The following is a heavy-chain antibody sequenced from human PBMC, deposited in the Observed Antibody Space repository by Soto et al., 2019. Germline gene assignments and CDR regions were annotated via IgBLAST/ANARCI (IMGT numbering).Heavy chain of an antibody. CDR2: ISSSSSYI. J-gene: IGHJ6*02. CDR1: GFTFSSYS. CDR3: ARFRGPSNRIFAPGDGMDV. D-gene: IGHD3-3*02. Sequence: PGGTLRLSCAASGFTFSSYSMNWVRQAPGKGLEWVSSISSSSSYIYYADSVKGRFTISRDNAKNSLYLQMNSLRAEDTAVYYCARFRGPSNRIFAPGDGMDVWGQGTTVPVSS. V-gene: IGHV3-21*01.